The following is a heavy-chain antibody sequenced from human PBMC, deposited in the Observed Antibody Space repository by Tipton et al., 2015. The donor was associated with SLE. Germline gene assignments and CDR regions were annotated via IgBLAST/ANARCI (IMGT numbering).Heavy chain of an antibody. CDR3: ARDTGGPKGVTHYEFSRGDDAFDI. CDR1: GGSISSRPYF. CDR2: MYSSGSS. J-gene: IGHJ3*02. D-gene: IGHD3-3*01. Sequence: TLSLTCTVSGGSISSRPYFWNWIRQPAGKGLGRIGRMYSSGSSDYSPSLESRLAISIDTSRNQFSLKLSSVTAADTAVYYCARDTGGPKGVTHYEFSRGDDAFDIWGQGTMVTVSS. V-gene: IGHV4-61*02.